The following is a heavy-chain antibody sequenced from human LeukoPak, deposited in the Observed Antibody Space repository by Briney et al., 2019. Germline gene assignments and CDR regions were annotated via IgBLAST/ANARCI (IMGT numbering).Heavy chain of an antibody. J-gene: IGHJ4*02. CDR3: AKSIAGSRSWALDH. D-gene: IGHD6-6*01. CDR1: GFTFSSIA. Sequence: GGSLRLSCAASGFTFSSIAMSWVRQAPGKGLEWVSTISGSGGTPYYADSVRGRFTISRDNSKNTLYLQMISLRAEDTAVYYCAKSIAGSRSWALDHWGQGTLVTVSS. CDR2: ISGSGGTP. V-gene: IGHV3-23*01.